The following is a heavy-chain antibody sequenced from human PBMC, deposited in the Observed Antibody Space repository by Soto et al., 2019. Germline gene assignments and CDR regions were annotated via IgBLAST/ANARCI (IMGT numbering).Heavy chain of an antibody. V-gene: IGHV1-18*01. CDR2: ISGYNGNT. J-gene: IGHJ4*02. CDR1: GYTFPSYG. CDR3: ARDNCCGGSCYRTLGF. D-gene: IGHD2-15*01. Sequence: QVQLVQSGAEVKKPGASVKVSCKDSGYTFPSYGISWVRQAPGQGLEWMGWISGYNGNTNYAQMLQGRVTMTADTSTSTANMELRSLRSADTAVYYCARDNCCGGSCYRTLGFWGQGTLVTVSS.